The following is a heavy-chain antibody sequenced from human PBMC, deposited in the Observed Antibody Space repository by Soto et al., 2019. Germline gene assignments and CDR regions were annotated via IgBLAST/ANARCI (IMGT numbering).Heavy chain of an antibody. CDR3: AHTLSGYNWNGGYFDY. D-gene: IGHD1-1*01. CDR1: GFSLTSRPMG. Sequence: QITLKESGPTRVKPTQTLTLTCTFSGFSLTSRPMGVGWIRQPPGKALEWLVFIYWDDDKRYSPSLKSRLTITKDTSGNQVVLTMTNMDPVDTATYYCAHTLSGYNWNGGYFDYWGQGALVSVSS. CDR2: IYWDDDK. J-gene: IGHJ4*02. V-gene: IGHV2-5*02.